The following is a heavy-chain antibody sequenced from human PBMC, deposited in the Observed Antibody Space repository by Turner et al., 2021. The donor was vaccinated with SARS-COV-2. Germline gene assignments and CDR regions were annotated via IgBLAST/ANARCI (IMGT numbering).Heavy chain of an antibody. J-gene: IGHJ6*02. CDR1: GGSISSKS. D-gene: IGHD1-1*01. CDR2: FYKIGSI. Sequence: QVQLQESGPGLVRPSETLSLTCTVSGGSISSKSWSWIRQSPGRGLEWIGYFYKIGSIDYNPTLRSRVTISVDTSKNQLSLNLISMTAADTAVYYGARHQGSTSGYDHGMNVWGQGTAVIVSS. V-gene: IGHV4-59*08. CDR3: ARHQGSTSGYDHGMNV.